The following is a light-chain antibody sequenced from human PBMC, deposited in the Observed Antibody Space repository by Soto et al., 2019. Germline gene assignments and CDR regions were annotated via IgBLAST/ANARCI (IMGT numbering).Light chain of an antibody. CDR1: TGEVTSDFH. J-gene: IGLJ1*01. CDR2: STS. CDR3: LLYHSGPYV. Sequence: QTVVTQEPSLTVSPGGTVTLTCGSSTGEVTSDFHPNWFQQKPGQAPRALIYSTSNTHSWTPARFSGSLLGGKAALTVSGVQPEDEAEYYCLLYHSGPYVFGTGTKLTVL. V-gene: IGLV7-43*01.